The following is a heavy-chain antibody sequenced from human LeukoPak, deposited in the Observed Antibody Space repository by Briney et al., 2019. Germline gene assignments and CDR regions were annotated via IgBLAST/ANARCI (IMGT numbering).Heavy chain of an antibody. CDR2: IYPGDSDT. J-gene: IGHJ2*01. D-gene: IGHD3-22*01. V-gene: IGHV5-51*01. CDR3: ARLPYYYDSSGRYWYFDL. Sequence: GESLKISCKGSGYSFTSYWIGWVRQMPGKGLEWMGIIYPGDSDTRYSPSFQGQVTISADKSISTAYLQWSSLKASDTAMYYCARLPYYYDSSGRYWYFDLWGRGTLVTVSS. CDR1: GYSFTSYW.